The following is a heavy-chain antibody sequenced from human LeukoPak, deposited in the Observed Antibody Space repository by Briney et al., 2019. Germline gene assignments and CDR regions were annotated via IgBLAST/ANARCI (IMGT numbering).Heavy chain of an antibody. CDR1: GFTFSSYS. D-gene: IGHD2-15*01. CDR2: ISSSSSYI. V-gene: IGHV3-21*01. Sequence: GGSLRLSCAASGFTFSSYSMNWVRQAPGKGLEWVPSISSSSSYIYYADSVKGRFTISRDNAKNSLYLQMNSLRAEDTAVYHCARETYCSGGSCYSAAFDIWGQGTMVTVSS. J-gene: IGHJ3*02. CDR3: ARETYCSGGSCYSAAFDI.